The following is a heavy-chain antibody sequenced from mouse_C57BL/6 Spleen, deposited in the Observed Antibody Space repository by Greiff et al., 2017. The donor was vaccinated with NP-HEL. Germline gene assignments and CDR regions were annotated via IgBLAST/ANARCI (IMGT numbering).Heavy chain of an antibody. D-gene: IGHD2-5*01. Sequence: QVQLQQPGAELVKPGASVKLSCKASGYTFTSYWMQWVKQRPGQGLEWIGEIDPSDSYTNYNQKFKGKATLTVDTSSSTAYMQLSSLTSEDSAVYYCARDGDYSNYRDYWGQGTTLTVSS. CDR2: IDPSDSYT. CDR1: GYTFTSYW. CDR3: ARDGDYSNYRDY. J-gene: IGHJ2*01. V-gene: IGHV1-50*01.